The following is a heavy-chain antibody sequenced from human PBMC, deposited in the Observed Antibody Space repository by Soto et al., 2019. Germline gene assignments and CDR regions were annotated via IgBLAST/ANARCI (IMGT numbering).Heavy chain of an antibody. V-gene: IGHV1-69*01. CDR3: ARSQGSSTSLEIYYYYYYGMDV. D-gene: IGHD2-2*01. CDR2: IIPISGTA. CDR1: GGTFSSYA. J-gene: IGHJ6*02. Sequence: QVQLVQSGAEVKKPGSSVKVSCKASGGTFSSYAISWVRQAPGQGLEWMGGIIPISGTANYAQKFQGRVTITADESTSTAYVELRSLRSEDTAVYYCARSQGSSTSLEIYYYYYYGMDVWGQGTTVTVSS.